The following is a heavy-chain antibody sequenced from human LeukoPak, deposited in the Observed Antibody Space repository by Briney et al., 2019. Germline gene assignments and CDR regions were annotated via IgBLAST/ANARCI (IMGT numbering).Heavy chain of an antibody. J-gene: IGHJ4*02. CDR1: GFTFSSYT. Sequence: GGSLRLSCAVSGFTFSSYTMNWIPQVPGQGLEGFSYIGGSGSPIYYADSAKGRCTISRDNAKNSLYLQMNSLRAEDTAVYYCARDRDYSFDYWGQGTLVTVSS. CDR2: IGGSGSPI. CDR3: ARDRDYSFDY. V-gene: IGHV3-48*01. D-gene: IGHD4-11*01.